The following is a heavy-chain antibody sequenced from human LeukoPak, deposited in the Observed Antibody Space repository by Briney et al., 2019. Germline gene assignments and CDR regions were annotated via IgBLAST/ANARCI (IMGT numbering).Heavy chain of an antibody. J-gene: IGHJ4*02. CDR2: IRSKAYGGTT. Sequence: GGSLRLSCTASGFTFGDYAMSWFRQAPGKGLEWVGFIRSKAYGGTTEYAASVKGRFTISRDDSKSIAYLQMNSLKTEDTAVYYCTRDPVWSDYLFDYWGQGTLVTVSS. V-gene: IGHV3-49*03. CDR1: GFTFGDYA. CDR3: TRDPVWSDYLFDY. D-gene: IGHD4-17*01.